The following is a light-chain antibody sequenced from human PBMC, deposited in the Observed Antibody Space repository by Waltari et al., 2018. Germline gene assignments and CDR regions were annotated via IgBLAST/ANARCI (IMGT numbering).Light chain of an antibody. CDR1: SSNVENDY. Sequence: QSVLTQPPSVSAAPGQKVTISCSGSSSNVENDYVSWYQQLPGRAPKLLIFENNKRPSGIPDRFSASKSATSATLGITGLQTGDEADYYCGTWDAGLNAGVFGGGTKLTVL. CDR3: GTWDAGLNAGV. J-gene: IGLJ3*02. CDR2: ENN. V-gene: IGLV1-51*02.